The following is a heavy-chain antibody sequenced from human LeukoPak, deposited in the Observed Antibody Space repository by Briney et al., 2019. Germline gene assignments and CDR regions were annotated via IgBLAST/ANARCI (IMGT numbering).Heavy chain of an antibody. CDR1: GGSISSGGYY. CDR3: ARDPGEYSFDY. D-gene: IGHD3-10*01. J-gene: IGHJ4*02. CDR2: IYYSGST. Sequence: SETLSLTCTVSGGSISSGGYYWSWIRQPPGKGLEWIGYIYYSGSTNYNPSLKSRVTISVDTSKNQFSLKLSSVTAADTAVYYCARDPGEYSFDYWGQGTLVTVSS. V-gene: IGHV4-61*08.